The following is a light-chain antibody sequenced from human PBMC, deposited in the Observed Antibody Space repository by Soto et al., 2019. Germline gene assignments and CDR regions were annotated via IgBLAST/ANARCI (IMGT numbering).Light chain of an antibody. CDR3: QSYDSSLSGYV. J-gene: IGLJ1*01. CDR2: GNS. V-gene: IGLV1-40*01. CDR1: SSNIGANYD. Sequence: QLVLTQPPSVSGAPGQRVTISCTGSSSNIGANYDVHWYQQLPGTAPKLLIYGNSNRPSGVPDRFSGSKSDTSASLAITGLQAEDEADYYCQSYDSSLSGYVFGTGTKLTVL.